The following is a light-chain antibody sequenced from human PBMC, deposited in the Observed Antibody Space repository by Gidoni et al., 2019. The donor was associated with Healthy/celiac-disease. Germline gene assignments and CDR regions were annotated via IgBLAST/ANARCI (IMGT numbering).Light chain of an antibody. J-gene: IGKJ1*01. CDR1: QSISSY. V-gene: IGKV1-39*01. CDR2: AAS. CDR3: QQSYSTPET. Sequence: DIQMIQSPSSLSASVGDRVTITCRSSQSISSYLNWYQQKPGKAPKLLIYAASSLQSGVPSRFSGSGSGTDFTLTSSSLQPEEFATYYCQQSYSTPETCXQXTKVEIK.